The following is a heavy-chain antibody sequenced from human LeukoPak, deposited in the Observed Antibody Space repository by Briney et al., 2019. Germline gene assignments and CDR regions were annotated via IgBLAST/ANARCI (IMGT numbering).Heavy chain of an antibody. CDR3: ARDNLLRYFDWELYYGMDV. D-gene: IGHD3-9*01. CDR2: ISAYNGNT. CDR1: GYTFTRYG. Sequence: ASVKVSCKASGYTFTRYGISWVRQAPGQGLEWMGWISAYNGNTNYAQKLQGRVTMTTDTSTSTAYMELRSLRSDDTAVYYCARDNLLRYFDWELYYGMDVWGKGTTVTVSS. V-gene: IGHV1-18*04. J-gene: IGHJ6*04.